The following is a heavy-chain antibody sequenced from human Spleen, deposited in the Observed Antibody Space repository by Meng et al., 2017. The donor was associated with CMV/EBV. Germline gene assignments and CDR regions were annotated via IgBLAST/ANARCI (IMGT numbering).Heavy chain of an antibody. CDR3: ASMQVVAATRGWFDP. V-gene: IGHV3-23*01. J-gene: IGHJ5*02. CDR2: ISGSGDNT. D-gene: IGHD2-15*01. Sequence: GESLKISCAASRFTFSGYAMNWVRQAPGKGLEWVSTISGSGDNTYYADSVKGRFTISRDNSKNTLYLQMNSLRAEDTAVYYCASMQVVAATRGWFDPWGQGTLVTVSS. CDR1: RFTFSGYA.